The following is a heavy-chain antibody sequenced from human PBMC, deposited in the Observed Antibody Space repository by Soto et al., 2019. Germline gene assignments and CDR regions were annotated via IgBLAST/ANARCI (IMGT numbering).Heavy chain of an antibody. CDR2: INAGYGNT. V-gene: IGHV1-3*01. D-gene: IGHD7-27*01. CDR1: GYTFSSYA. CDR3: ARDTGDGTFDF. J-gene: IGHJ4*02. Sequence: VHLVQSGAEVRKPGASVKVSCKASGYTFSSYAMHWVRQAPGQRLEWMGWINAGYGNTKSSPKFQVRVTISRDTSASTAYMELTSLRSEVTAVYSCARDTGDGTFDFWGQGTLVTVSS.